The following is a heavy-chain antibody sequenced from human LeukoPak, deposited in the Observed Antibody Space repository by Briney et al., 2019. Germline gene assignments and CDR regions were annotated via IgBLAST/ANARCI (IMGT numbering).Heavy chain of an antibody. CDR2: IYHSGST. Sequence: PSETLSLTCTVSGGSISSGGYYWSWIRQPPGKGLEWIGYIYHSGSTYYNPSLKSRVTISVDRSKNQFSLKLSSVTAADTAVYYCARWGIAVYYFDYWGQGTLVTVSS. D-gene: IGHD6-19*01. V-gene: IGHV4-30-2*01. CDR1: GGSISSGGYY. CDR3: ARWGIAVYYFDY. J-gene: IGHJ4*02.